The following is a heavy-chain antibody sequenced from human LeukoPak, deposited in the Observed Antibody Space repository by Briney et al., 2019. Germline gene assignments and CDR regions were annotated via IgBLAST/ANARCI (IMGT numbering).Heavy chain of an antibody. Sequence: SETLSLTCTVSGYSISSGYYWGWVRQPPGKGLEWIGSIYHSGSTYYNPSLKSRVTISVDTSKNQFSLKLSSVTAADTAVYYCARDSGWFDPWGQGTLVTVS. D-gene: IGHD3-10*01. V-gene: IGHV4-38-2*02. J-gene: IGHJ5*02. CDR1: GYSISSGYY. CDR2: IYHSGST. CDR3: ARDSGWFDP.